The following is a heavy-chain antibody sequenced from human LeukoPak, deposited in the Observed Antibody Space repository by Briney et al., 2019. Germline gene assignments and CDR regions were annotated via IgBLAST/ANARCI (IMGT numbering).Heavy chain of an antibody. J-gene: IGHJ3*02. CDR2: ISSSGST. CDR1: GDSISSGGYY. D-gene: IGHD3-22*01. Sequence: PSQTLSLTCTVSGDSISSGGYYWSWIRQPAGKGLEWIGRISSSGSTNYNPSLKSRVTISVDTSKNQFSLKLSSVTAADTAVYFCARGPYSYDSSGAFDIWGQGTMVTVSS. V-gene: IGHV4-61*02. CDR3: ARGPYSYDSSGAFDI.